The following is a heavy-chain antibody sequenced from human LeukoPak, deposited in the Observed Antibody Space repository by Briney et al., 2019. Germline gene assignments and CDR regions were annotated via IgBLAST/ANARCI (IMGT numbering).Heavy chain of an antibody. J-gene: IGHJ4*02. CDR2: ISSSSDYT. Sequence: PGGSLRLSCAASGFTFSDYYMSWIRQAPGKGLEWVSYISSSSDYTKYADSVRGRFTISRDTSKNTLYLQMNSLRGEDTAVYYCAKSSLQLTAVADRFGNWGQGTLVTVSS. CDR1: GFTFSDYY. D-gene: IGHD6-19*01. V-gene: IGHV3-11*03. CDR3: AKSSLQLTAVADRFGN.